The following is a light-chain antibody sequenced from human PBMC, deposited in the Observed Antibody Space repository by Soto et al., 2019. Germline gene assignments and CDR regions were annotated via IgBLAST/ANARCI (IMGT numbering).Light chain of an antibody. V-gene: IGKV3-20*01. CDR1: QSVSSNS. CDR3: QQYGDSPPT. Sequence: EIVLTQSPGTLSLSPGESATLSCRASQSVSSNSLAWYRRNPGQPPSLLIYGTSTRATDIPRRFSGSGSGTGFTLTISRLEPADFAVYFCQQYGDSPPTFGQGTKVEVK. J-gene: IGKJ1*01. CDR2: GTS.